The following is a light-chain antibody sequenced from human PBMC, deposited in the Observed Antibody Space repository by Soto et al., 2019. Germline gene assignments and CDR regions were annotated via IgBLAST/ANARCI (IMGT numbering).Light chain of an antibody. CDR3: QHYNSYSEA. CDR2: WAS. CDR1: LRGVYSSNNKNY. Sequence: DIVMTQSPVSLTVSLGERAPINCKSSLRGVYSSNNKNYLSWYQQRPGQPPKLLIYWASTRESGVPDRFSGSGSGTEGTITISSLQPDDCATYYCQHYNSYSEAFGQGTKV. V-gene: IGKV4-1*01. J-gene: IGKJ1*01.